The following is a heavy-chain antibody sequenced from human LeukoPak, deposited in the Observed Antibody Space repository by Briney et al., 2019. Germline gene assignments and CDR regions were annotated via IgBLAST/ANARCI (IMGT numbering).Heavy chain of an antibody. CDR3: ARWMTTVITPDY. Sequence: VASVKVSCKASGYTFTGYYLHWVRQAPGQGXEWMGWINPNSGGTNYAQKFQGRVTMTRDTSISTAYMELSRLRSDDTAVYYCARWMTTVITPDYWGQGTLVTVSS. CDR1: GYTFTGYY. V-gene: IGHV1-2*02. J-gene: IGHJ4*02. CDR2: INPNSGGT. D-gene: IGHD4-11*01.